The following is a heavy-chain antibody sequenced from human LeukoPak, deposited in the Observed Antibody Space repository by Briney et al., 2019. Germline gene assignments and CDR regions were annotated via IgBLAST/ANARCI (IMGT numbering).Heavy chain of an antibody. CDR1: GNSFGNYY. J-gene: IGHJ5*02. Sequence: PSETLSLTCTVSGNSFGNYYWSWIRQPAGKGLEWIGRIYTSGTTTYNPSLKSRVTMSVDTSRNQFSLRLSSVTAADTAVYYCARSEWFGEFTPWGQGTLVTVSS. CDR2: IYTSGTT. CDR3: ARSEWFGEFTP. V-gene: IGHV4-4*07. D-gene: IGHD3-10*01.